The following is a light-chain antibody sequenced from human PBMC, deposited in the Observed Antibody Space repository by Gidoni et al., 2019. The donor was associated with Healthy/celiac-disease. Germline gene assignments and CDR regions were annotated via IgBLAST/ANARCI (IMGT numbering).Light chain of an antibody. CDR1: QSISSY. CDR2: AAS. V-gene: IGKV1-39*01. Sequence: IQMTQSPSSLSASVGDRVTITSRARQSISSYLTWYQQKPGKTPKILIYAASSLQSGVPSRFSGSGSGTDFTLTISSLQPEDFATYYCQQSYSTPPYTFGQGTKLEIK. J-gene: IGKJ2*01. CDR3: QQSYSTPPYT.